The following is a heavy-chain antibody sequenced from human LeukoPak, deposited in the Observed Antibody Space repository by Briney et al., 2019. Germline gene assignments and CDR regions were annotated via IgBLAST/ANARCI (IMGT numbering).Heavy chain of an antibody. CDR3: ATRGPMAGYFDY. J-gene: IGHJ4*02. Sequence: GGSLRLSCAASGFTFSSYAMSWVRQAPGKGLEWVSAISGSGGSTYYADSVKGRFTISRDNSKNTLYLQINSLRAEDTAVYYCATRGPMAGYFDYWGQGTLVTVSS. V-gene: IGHV3-23*01. CDR2: ISGSGGST. D-gene: IGHD5-24*01. CDR1: GFTFSSYA.